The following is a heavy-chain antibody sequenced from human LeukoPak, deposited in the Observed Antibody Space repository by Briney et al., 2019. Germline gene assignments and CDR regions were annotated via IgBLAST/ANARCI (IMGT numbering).Heavy chain of an antibody. CDR1: GYTFTSYY. V-gene: IGHV1-46*01. CDR2: INPSGGST. D-gene: IGHD2-21*02. CDR3: ASELAYCGGDCYAFDY. J-gene: IGHJ4*01. Sequence: ASVKVSCKASGYTFTSYYMHWVRQAPGQGLEWMGIINPSGGSTSYAQKFQGRVTMTRDTSTSTVYMELSSLRSEDTAVYYCASELAYCGGDCYAFDYWGQGTLVTVSS.